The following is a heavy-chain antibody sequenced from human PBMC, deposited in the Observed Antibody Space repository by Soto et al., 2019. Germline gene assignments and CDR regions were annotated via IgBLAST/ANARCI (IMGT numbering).Heavy chain of an antibody. V-gene: IGHV1-46*04. CDR3: ARLTDDFWSGYTGLNAFYI. D-gene: IGHD3-3*01. CDR1: GYTFTSYY. CDR2: INPSGGST. J-gene: IGHJ3*02. Sequence: QVQLVQSGAEVKKPGASVKVSCKASGYTFTSYYMHWVRQAPGQGLEWMGIINPSGGSTSYAQKLQGRVTMTRDTSTSTVYMELSSLGSEDTAVYYCARLTDDFWSGYTGLNAFYIWGQGTMVTVSS.